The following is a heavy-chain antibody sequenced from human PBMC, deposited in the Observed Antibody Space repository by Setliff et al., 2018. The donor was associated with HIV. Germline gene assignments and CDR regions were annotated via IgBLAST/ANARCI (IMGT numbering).Heavy chain of an antibody. CDR2: FYYRGTN. CDR1: GGSISGNYY. V-gene: IGHV4-31*03. CDR3: ARWNIDYWTGYYSRSGYFYYMDV. J-gene: IGHJ6*03. Sequence: PSETLSLTCTVPGGSISGNYYWTWIRQQPGKGLECIGYFYYRGTNYYTPSLKSRVTISVDSSKNQFSMKLTSVTAADTAVYYCARWNIDYWTGYYSRSGYFYYMDVWGRGTTVTVSS. D-gene: IGHD3-3*01.